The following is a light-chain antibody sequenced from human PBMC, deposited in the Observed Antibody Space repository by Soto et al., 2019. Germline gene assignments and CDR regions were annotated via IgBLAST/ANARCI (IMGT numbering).Light chain of an antibody. CDR2: DVS. J-gene: IGKJ4*01. CDR1: QSVNTY. Sequence: DIVLTQSPATLSLSPGERATLSCRASQSVNTYLAWYQQKPGQAPRLLICDVSNRATGIPARFSGSGSGTDFTLTISSLEPEDSAVYYCQQRANWTLTFGGGTKVEIK. CDR3: QQRANWTLT. V-gene: IGKV3-11*01.